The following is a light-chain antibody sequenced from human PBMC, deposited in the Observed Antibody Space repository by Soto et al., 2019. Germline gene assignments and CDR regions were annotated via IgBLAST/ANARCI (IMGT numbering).Light chain of an antibody. V-gene: IGKV3-15*01. Sequence: EIVMTQSPATLSVSPGESATLSCRASQSVNNNLAWYQQRPGQAPRLLIYGASTRATGIPARFSGSGSGTEFSLTIGSLQSEDFAVYYCQQYNNWPLTFGQGTKVEIK. CDR1: QSVNNN. J-gene: IGKJ1*01. CDR2: GAS. CDR3: QQYNNWPLT.